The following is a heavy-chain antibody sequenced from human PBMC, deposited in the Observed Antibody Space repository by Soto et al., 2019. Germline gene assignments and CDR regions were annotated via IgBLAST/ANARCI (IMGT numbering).Heavy chain of an antibody. V-gene: IGHV3-9*01. D-gene: IGHD3-10*01. J-gene: IGHJ4*02. Sequence: GGSLSLSCAASGFTFDDYAMHWVRQAPGKGLEWVSGISWNSGSIGYADSVKGRFTISRDNAKNSLYLQMNSLRAEDTALYYCAKDLARFGEPKPPYFDYWGQGTLVTVSS. CDR2: ISWNSGSI. CDR3: AKDLARFGEPKPPYFDY. CDR1: GFTFDDYA.